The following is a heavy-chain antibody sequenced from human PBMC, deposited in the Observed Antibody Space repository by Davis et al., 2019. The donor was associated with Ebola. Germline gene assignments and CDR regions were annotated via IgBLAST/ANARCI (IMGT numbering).Heavy chain of an antibody. V-gene: IGHV3-48*02. CDR1: GFTFSSYS. CDR2: ISSSSGTI. Sequence: GGSLRLSCAASGFTFSSYSMNWVRQAPGKGLEWVSYISSSSGTIYYADSVKGRFTISRDNAKNSLYLQMNSLRDEDTAVYYCARDSRYSSGWSGGMDVWGQGTTVTVSS. D-gene: IGHD6-19*01. CDR3: ARDSRYSSGWSGGMDV. J-gene: IGHJ6*02.